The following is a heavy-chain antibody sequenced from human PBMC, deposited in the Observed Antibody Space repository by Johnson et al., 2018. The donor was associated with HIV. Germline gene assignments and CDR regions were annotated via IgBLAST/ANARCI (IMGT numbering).Heavy chain of an antibody. V-gene: IGHV3-20*04. J-gene: IGHJ3*02. Sequence: VQLVESGGTVMRPGGSLRLSCAASGFNLDDYGMSWVRQAPGKGLEWVSGVNWNADTTGYADSVKGRFTISRDTAKKSLYLQMNSLRAEDTALYYCAREGGGSNEDDAFDIWGQGTMVTVSS. CDR3: AREGGGSNEDDAFDI. CDR1: GFNLDDYG. CDR2: VNWNADTT. D-gene: IGHD1-26*01.